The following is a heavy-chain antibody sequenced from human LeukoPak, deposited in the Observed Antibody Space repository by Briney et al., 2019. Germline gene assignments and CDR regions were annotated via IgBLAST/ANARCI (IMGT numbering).Heavy chain of an antibody. J-gene: IGHJ4*02. CDR1: GGSISSSY. CDR3: ARVEWELLGFDY. CDR2: ISYSGST. V-gene: IGHV4-59*01. Sequence: SETLSLTCTVSGGSISSSYWSWIRQPPGKGLEWIGYISYSGSTNNNPSLKSRVTISVDTSKNQFSLKLSSVTAADTAVYYCARVEWELLGFDYWGQGTLVTVSS. D-gene: IGHD1-26*01.